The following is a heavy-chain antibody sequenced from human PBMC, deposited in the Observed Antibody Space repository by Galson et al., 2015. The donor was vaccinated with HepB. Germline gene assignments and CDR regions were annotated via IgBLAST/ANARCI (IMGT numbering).Heavy chain of an antibody. D-gene: IGHD3-22*01. CDR2: IIPVRGIT. J-gene: IGHJ4*02. CDR3: ARDYYDSNGYYAGQLDC. Sequence: SVKVSCKASGGTFSSYSIAWVRQAPGQGLEWMGRIIPVRGITKYAQKLQGRVTITADKSTTTAYMELSSLGSDETAFSFWARDYYDSNGYYAGQLDCWGQGTLVTVSS. CDR1: GGTFSSYS. V-gene: IGHV1-69*04.